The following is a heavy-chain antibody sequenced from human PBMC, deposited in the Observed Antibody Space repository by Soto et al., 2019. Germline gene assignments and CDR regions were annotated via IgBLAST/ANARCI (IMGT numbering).Heavy chain of an antibody. J-gene: IGHJ3*02. V-gene: IGHV3-7*01. CDR3: ATILNRAFET. CDR1: GFTLSSYW. CDR2: IKQDGTEK. Sequence: EVQLVESEGGLVRPGGSLRLSCAASGFTLSSYWMSWVRQAPGRGLEWMGNIKQDGTEKDYVDSVKGRFTISRDNARNSVYLQMDSLRADDTAVYYCATILNRAFETWGQGTMVTVSS. D-gene: IGHD3-3*01.